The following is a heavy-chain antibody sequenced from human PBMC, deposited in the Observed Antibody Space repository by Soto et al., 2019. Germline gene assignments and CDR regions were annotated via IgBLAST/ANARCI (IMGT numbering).Heavy chain of an antibody. J-gene: IGHJ4*02. CDR1: GFTFSSYD. D-gene: IGHD1-1*01. V-gene: IGHV3-23*01. Sequence: VQLLESGGGLVQPGGSLRLSCAASGFTFSSYDMAWVRQAPGKGLEWVSALSGNSGTTYSADSVKGRFTISRDNSSNTLYLQMSSLSADDTSLYYCAKSSKGTIFSPNDYWGQGTLVTVSS. CDR3: AKSSKGTIFSPNDY. CDR2: LSGNSGTT.